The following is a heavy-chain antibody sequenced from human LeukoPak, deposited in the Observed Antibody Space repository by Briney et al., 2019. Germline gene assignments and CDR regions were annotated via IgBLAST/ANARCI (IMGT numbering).Heavy chain of an antibody. CDR2: INHSGST. V-gene: IGHV4-34*01. D-gene: IGHD6-19*01. CDR3: ARGEPYSSGWYWGY. Sequence: SETLSLTCTVSGGSISGYYWSWIRQPPGKGLEWIGEINHSGSTNYNPSLKSRVTISVDTSKNQFSLKLSSVTAADTAVYYCARGEPYSSGWYWGYWGQGTLVTVSS. J-gene: IGHJ4*02. CDR1: GGSISGYY.